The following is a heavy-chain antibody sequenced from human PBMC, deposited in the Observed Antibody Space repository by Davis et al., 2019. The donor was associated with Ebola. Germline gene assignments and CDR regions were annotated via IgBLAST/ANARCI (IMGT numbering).Heavy chain of an antibody. CDR3: AKVHSGPYFDY. J-gene: IGHJ4*02. Sequence: GESLKISCAASGLTFSHHWMSWVRQAPGKGLEWVAHIKEDGSEEYYVDSVKGRFTISRGNAKNSLYLQMNSLSADDTAVYYCAKVHSGPYFDYWGQGTLVTVSS. CDR2: IKEDGSEE. V-gene: IGHV3-7*01. D-gene: IGHD1-26*01. CDR1: GLTFSHHW.